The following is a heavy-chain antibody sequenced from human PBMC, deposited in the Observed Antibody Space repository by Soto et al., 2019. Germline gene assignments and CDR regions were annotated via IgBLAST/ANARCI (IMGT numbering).Heavy chain of an antibody. D-gene: IGHD1-1*01. CDR1: CYTFSDYY. V-gene: IGHV1-2*02. CDR3: AREPATAKPEGVDF. CDR2: INPNSGGT. J-gene: IGHJ4*02. Sequence: SGKVSFEASCYTFSDYYIHWVRQAPGQGLEWMGWINPNSGGTKYAPKFQGGVTMTRDTSITTAYMELSRLRSGDTAVYYCAREPATAKPEGVDFWGQGTLVTVYS.